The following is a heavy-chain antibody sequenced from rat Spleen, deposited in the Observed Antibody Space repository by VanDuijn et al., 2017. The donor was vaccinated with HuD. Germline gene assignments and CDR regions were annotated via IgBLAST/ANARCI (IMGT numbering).Heavy chain of an antibody. CDR1: GFTYSNYV. J-gene: IGHJ3*01. CDR3: AKGNNNDGWVAY. CDR2: ISTGGGNT. D-gene: IGHD1-10*01. V-gene: IGHV5S13*01. Sequence: EVQLVESGGGLVQPGRSLKLSCAASGFTYSNYVMAWVRQAPTKGLEWVASISTGGGNTYYRDSVKGRFTISRDNAKNTLYLQIDSLRSEDTATYYCAKGNNNDGWVAYGGQGTLVTVSS.